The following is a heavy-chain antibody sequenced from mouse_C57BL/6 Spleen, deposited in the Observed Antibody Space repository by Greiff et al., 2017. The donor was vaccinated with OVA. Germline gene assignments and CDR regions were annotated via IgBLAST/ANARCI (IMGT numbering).Heavy chain of an antibody. Sequence: EVKLVESGGGLVQPGGSLSLSCAASGFTFTDYYMSWVRQPPGKALEWLGFLRNKANGYTTEYSASVKGRFTISRDNSQSILYLQMNALRAEDSATYYCARVDGYDGFAYWGQGTLVTVSA. CDR3: ARVDGYDGFAY. J-gene: IGHJ3*01. CDR1: GFTFTDYY. CDR2: LRNKANGYTT. D-gene: IGHD2-2*01. V-gene: IGHV7-3*01.